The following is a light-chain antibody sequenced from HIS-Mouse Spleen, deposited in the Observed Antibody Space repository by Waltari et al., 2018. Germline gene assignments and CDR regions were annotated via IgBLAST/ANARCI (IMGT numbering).Light chain of an antibody. CDR2: DAS. CDR1: QGIRSA. CDR3: QQFNSYPVT. Sequence: AIQLTQSPSSLSASVGHRVTITCRASQGIRSALAWYQQKPGKAPKLLIYDASSLASGVPSRFSGSGSGTDFTLTISSLQPEDFATYYCQQFNSYPVTFGQGTRLEIK. J-gene: IGKJ5*01. V-gene: IGKV1-13*02.